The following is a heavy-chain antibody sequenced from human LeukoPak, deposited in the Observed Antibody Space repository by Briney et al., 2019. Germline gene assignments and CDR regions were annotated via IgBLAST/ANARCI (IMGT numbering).Heavy chain of an antibody. D-gene: IGHD1-14*01. CDR1: GYSISSGYY. CDR3: ARDFRLRTSH. J-gene: IGHJ4*02. V-gene: IGHV4-38-2*02. CDR2: IYHSGST. Sequence: SETLSLTCTVSGYSISSGYYWGWIRQPPGKGLEWIGSIYHSGSTYYNPSLKSRVTISVDTSKNQFSLKLSSVTAADTAVYYCARDFRLRTSHWGQGTLVTVSS.